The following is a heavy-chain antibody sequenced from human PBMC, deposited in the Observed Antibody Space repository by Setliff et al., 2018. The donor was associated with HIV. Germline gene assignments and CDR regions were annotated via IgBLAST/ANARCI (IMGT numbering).Heavy chain of an antibody. D-gene: IGHD6-13*01. CDR1: GDSISSDNYY. Sequence: SCTVSGDSISSDNYYWSWIRQPAGKGLEWIGLIYTSGSTNYNLSLKSRVTMSVDTSKNQFSLKLSSVTAADTAVFYCARAPTGYSSIWYRNGLTYYNYMDVWGKGTKVTVSS. CDR3: ARAPTGYSSIWYRNGLTYYNYMDV. V-gene: IGHV4-61*02. CDR2: IYTSGST. J-gene: IGHJ6*03.